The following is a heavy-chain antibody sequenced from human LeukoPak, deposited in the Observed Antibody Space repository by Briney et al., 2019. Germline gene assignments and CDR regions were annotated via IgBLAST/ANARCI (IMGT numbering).Heavy chain of an antibody. V-gene: IGHV3-23*01. D-gene: IGHD1-26*01. Sequence: PGGSLRLSCAASGFTFTNNFMSWVRQVPGKGLEWVSGISGSGVSTYYADSVKGRFTFSRDNSKNTLYLQMNSLRAEDTALYYCAKDRFYSGSPRAFDMWGRGTMVTVSS. CDR3: AKDRFYSGSPRAFDM. J-gene: IGHJ3*02. CDR1: GFTFTNNF. CDR2: ISGSGVST.